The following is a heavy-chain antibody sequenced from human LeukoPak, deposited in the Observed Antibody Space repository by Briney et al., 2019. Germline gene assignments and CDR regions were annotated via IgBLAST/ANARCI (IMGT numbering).Heavy chain of an antibody. CDR1: GFSLSTSGVG. CDR2: IYWNDDE. D-gene: IGHD6-19*01. CDR3: APRWHNSGWRYFDY. J-gene: IGHJ4*02. V-gene: IGHV2-5*01. Sequence: ESGPTLVKPTQTLTLTCTFSGFSLSTSGVGVGWIRQPPGKALEWLALIYWNDDERYSPSLKSRLTITKDTSKNQVVLTMTNMDPVDTATYYCAPRWHNSGWRYFDYWGQGTLVTVSS.